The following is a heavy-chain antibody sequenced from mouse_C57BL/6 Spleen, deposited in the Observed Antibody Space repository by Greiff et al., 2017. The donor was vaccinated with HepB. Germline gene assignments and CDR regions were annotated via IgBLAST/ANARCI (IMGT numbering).Heavy chain of an antibody. V-gene: IGHV1-55*01. Sequence: QVQLQQPGAELVKPGASVKMSCKASGYTFTSYWITWVKQRPGQGLEWIGDIYPGSGSTNYNEKFKSKATLTVETSSSTAYMQLSSLTSEDSAVYYCARWGSYFGGYFDVWGTGTTVTVSS. J-gene: IGHJ1*03. CDR3: ARWGSYFGGYFDV. D-gene: IGHD2-12*01. CDR1: GYTFTSYW. CDR2: IYPGSGST.